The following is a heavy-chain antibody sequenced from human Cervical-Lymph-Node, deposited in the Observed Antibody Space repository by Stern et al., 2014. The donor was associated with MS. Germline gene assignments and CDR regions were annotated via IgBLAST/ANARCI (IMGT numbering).Heavy chain of an antibody. CDR1: GFTFNWHN. CDR3: VRRGVKFGCEFDF. Sequence: EVQLVESGGGLVKPGGSLRLSCAASGFTFNWHNMNWVRQAPGKGLDWVSSISSNSVDKYYADSVKGRFTISRDDARNSLYLQMNSLRAEDTAVYYCVRRGVKFGCEFDFWGQGTLVTVSS. V-gene: IGHV3-21*01. CDR2: ISSNSVDK. D-gene: IGHD3-10*01. J-gene: IGHJ4*02.